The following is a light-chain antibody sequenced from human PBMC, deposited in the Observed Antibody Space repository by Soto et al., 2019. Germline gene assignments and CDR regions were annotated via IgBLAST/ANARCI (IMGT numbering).Light chain of an antibody. CDR2: DVS. CDR1: SSDVGGYNY. V-gene: IGLV2-14*01. J-gene: IGLJ2*01. CDR3: SSYTSSTVV. Sequence: QSALTQPASVSGSPGQSITISCTGTSSDVGGYNYVSWYQQHPGKAPKLMIYDVSNRPSGVSNRFSGSKSGNTASLTISGLQAEDEADYYCSSYTSSTVVLGGGTKLTV.